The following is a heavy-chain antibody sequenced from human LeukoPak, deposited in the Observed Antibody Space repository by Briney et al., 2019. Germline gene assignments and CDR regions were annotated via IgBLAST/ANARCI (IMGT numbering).Heavy chain of an antibody. V-gene: IGHV3-30*04. CDR1: GFTFSSYA. J-gene: IGHJ4*02. CDR2: ISYDGSNK. CDR3: ARDYSSGWHFDY. D-gene: IGHD6-19*01. Sequence: GGSLRLSCAASGFTFSSYAMHWVRQAPGKGLEWVAVISYDGSNKYYADSVKGRFTISRDNSKNTLYLQMDSLRAEDTAVYYCARDYSSGWHFDYWGQGTLVTVSS.